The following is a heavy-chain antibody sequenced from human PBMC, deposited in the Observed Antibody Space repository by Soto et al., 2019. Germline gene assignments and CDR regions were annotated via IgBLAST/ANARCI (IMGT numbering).Heavy chain of an antibody. V-gene: IGHV1-18*04. CDR2: ISTFNGNT. J-gene: IGHJ5*02. CDR1: ASTFTGYT. CDR3: ARGTVTSGRWFGP. D-gene: IGHD4-17*01. Sequence: QVHLVQSGTEVKEPGASVKVSCKASASTFTGYTINWVRQPPGQGLEWMGWISTFNGNTKYAGNFEGRVTMTTTASTTTAYREMTSLTFDDRAVYFCARGTVTSGRWFGPWGQGTLVSVSS.